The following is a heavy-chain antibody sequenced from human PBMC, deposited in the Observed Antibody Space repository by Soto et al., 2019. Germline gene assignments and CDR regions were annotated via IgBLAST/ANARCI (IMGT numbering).Heavy chain of an antibody. D-gene: IGHD5-12*01. V-gene: IGHV4-34*01. CDR3: ARSFVATKHFDY. CDR1: GGSFGGYD. J-gene: IGHJ4*02. CDR2: INHSGST. Sequence: SETMCLTCAVYGGSFGGYDGSWIRQPPGKGLEWIGEINHSGSTNYNPSLKSRVTISVDTSKNQFSLKLSSVTAADTAVYYCARSFVATKHFDYWGQGTLVTVS.